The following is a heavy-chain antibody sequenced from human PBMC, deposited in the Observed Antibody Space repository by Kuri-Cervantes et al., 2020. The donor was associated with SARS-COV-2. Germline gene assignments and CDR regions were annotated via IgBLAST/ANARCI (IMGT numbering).Heavy chain of an antibody. J-gene: IGHJ3*02. Sequence: GESLKISCAASGFTFSSYGMHWVRQAPGKGLEWVAVISYDGSNKFYADSVKGRFTISRDNSKNTLYLQMNSLRAEDTAVYYCARDNSGSYYGAFDIWGQGTMVTVSS. CDR1: GFTFSSYG. D-gene: IGHD1-26*01. CDR2: ISYDGSNK. V-gene: IGHV3-30*03. CDR3: ARDNSGSYYGAFDI.